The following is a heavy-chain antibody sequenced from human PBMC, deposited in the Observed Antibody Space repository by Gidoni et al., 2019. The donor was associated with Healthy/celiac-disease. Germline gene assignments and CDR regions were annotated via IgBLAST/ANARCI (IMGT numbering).Heavy chain of an antibody. CDR1: GGSISSGSYY. J-gene: IGHJ4*02. CDR3: LASRIAVAGTLTFDY. CDR2: IYTSGST. D-gene: IGHD6-19*01. V-gene: IGHV4-61*02. Sequence: QVQLQESGPGLVKPSQTLYLTCTVSGGSISSGSYYWSWIRQPAGKGLEWIGRIYTSGSTNYNPSLKSRVTISVDTSKNQFSLKLSSVTAADTAVYYCLASRIAVAGTLTFDYWGQGTLVTVSS.